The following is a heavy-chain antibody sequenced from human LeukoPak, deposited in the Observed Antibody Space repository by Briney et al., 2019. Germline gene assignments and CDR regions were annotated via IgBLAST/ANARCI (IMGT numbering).Heavy chain of an antibody. J-gene: IGHJ6*02. Sequence: GGSLRLSCAASGFTFGSYWMSWVRQAPGKGLEWVANIKQDGSEKYYVDSVKGRFTISRDNAKNSLYLQMNSLRAEDTAVYYCARDSSSSWPHSYGMDVWGQGTTVTVSS. CDR2: IKQDGSEK. CDR3: ARDSSSSWPHSYGMDV. CDR1: GFTFGSYW. D-gene: IGHD6-13*01. V-gene: IGHV3-7*01.